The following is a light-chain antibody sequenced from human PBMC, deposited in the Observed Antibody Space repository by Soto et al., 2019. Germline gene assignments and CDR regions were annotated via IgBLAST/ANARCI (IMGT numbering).Light chain of an antibody. Sequence: DIPMTQSPSTLSASVGDRVTITCRASQSISSWLAWYQQKPGKAPKLLIYDASSLESGVPSSFSGSGSGTEFTLTNSSLQPDDFATYYCQQYNSYSPVVTFGQGTKLEIK. CDR3: QQYNSYSPVVT. CDR2: DAS. J-gene: IGKJ2*01. CDR1: QSISSW. V-gene: IGKV1-5*01.